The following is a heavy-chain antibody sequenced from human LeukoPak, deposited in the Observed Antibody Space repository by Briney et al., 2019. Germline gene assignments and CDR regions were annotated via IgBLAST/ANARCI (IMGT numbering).Heavy chain of an antibody. CDR1: GFTFTSSA. Sequence: ASVKVSCKASGFTFTSSAMQWVRQARGQRLEWIGWIVVGSGNTNYAQKFQGRVTITRDMSTSTAYMELSSLRSEDTAVYYCAAAGYYDSSGSFDYWGQGTLVTVSS. J-gene: IGHJ4*02. CDR2: IVVGSGNT. CDR3: AAAGYYDSSGSFDY. V-gene: IGHV1-58*02. D-gene: IGHD3-22*01.